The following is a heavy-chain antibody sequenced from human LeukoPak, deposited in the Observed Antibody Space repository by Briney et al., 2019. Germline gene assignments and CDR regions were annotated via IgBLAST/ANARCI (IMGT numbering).Heavy chain of an antibody. Sequence: GGSLRLSCAASGFTFSSYAMSWVRQAPGKGLEWVSAISGSGGSIYYADSVKGRFTISRDNSKNTLYLQMNSLRAEDTAVYYCAKDSRDGYPLNWFDPWGQGTLVTVSS. J-gene: IGHJ5*02. CDR3: AKDSRDGYPLNWFDP. V-gene: IGHV3-23*01. CDR1: GFTFSSYA. CDR2: ISGSGGSI. D-gene: IGHD5-18*01.